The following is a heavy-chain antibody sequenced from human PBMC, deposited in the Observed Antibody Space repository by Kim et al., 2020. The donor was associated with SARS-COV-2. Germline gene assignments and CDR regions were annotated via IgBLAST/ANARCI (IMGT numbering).Heavy chain of an antibody. D-gene: IGHD3-10*01. CDR1: GWSFSGYY. CDR2: INHSGST. Sequence: SETLSLTCAVYGWSFSGYYWSWIRQPPGKGLEWIGEINHSGSTNYNPSLKSRVTISVDTSKNQFSLKLSSVTAADTAVYYCARGITMVRGVTGYYGMDVWGQGTTVTVSS. V-gene: IGHV4-34*01. CDR3: ARGITMVRGVTGYYGMDV. J-gene: IGHJ6*02.